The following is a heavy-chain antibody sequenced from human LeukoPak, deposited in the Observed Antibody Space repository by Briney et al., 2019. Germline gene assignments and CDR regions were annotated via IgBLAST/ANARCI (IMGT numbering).Heavy chain of an antibody. J-gene: IGHJ4*02. Sequence: GGSLRLSCAASGFSFDDYGMSWVRQAPGKGLEWVSGINWNGDSTSYADSVKGRFTISRDNSKNTLCLQMNSLRAEDTAVYYCAKGVGSDYWGQGTLVTVSS. CDR1: GFSFDDYG. CDR3: AKGVGSDY. D-gene: IGHD1-26*01. CDR2: INWNGDST. V-gene: IGHV3-20*04.